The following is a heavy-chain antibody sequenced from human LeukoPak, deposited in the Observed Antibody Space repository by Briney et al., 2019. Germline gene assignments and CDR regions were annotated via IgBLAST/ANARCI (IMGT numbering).Heavy chain of an antibody. D-gene: IGHD6-13*01. V-gene: IGHV4-59*08. Sequence: SETLSLTCSVSGGCINNYFWNWLRQPPGRGLEWIAHVYYTGSTRYNPSLKSRVFISIDTSMNQFSLKLSSVTAADTAVYYCARRARAEADTSPDNWIDPWGQGTLVTVSS. J-gene: IGHJ5*02. CDR3: ARRARAEADTSPDNWIDP. CDR1: GGCINNYF. CDR2: VYYTGST.